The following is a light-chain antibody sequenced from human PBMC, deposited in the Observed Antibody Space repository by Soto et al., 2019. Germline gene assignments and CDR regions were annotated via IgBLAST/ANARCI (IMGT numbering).Light chain of an antibody. CDR1: QSISSW. J-gene: IGKJ1*01. CDR2: DAS. CDR3: QQYNSYSVT. V-gene: IGKV1-5*01. Sequence: DIQMTQSPSTLSASVGDRVTITCRASQSISSWLAWYQQKPGKAPKLLIYDASSLESGVPSRFSGSGSGTEFTLTISNLQPDDFATYYCQQYNSYSVTFGHGTKVEIK.